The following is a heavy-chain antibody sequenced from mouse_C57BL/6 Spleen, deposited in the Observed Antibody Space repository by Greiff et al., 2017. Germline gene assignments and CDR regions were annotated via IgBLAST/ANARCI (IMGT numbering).Heavy chain of an antibody. CDR1: GYTFTSYW. J-gene: IGHJ4*01. V-gene: IGHV1-64*01. CDR3: ARYGVYAMDY. CDR2: IHPSSGST. Sequence: QVQLQQPGAALVKPGASVKLSCKASGYTFTSYWMHWVKQRPGQGLEWIGMIHPSSGSTNYNEKFKSKATLTVDKSSSTAYMQLSSLTSEDSAVYYCARYGVYAMDYWGQGTSVTVSS. D-gene: IGHD1-1*01.